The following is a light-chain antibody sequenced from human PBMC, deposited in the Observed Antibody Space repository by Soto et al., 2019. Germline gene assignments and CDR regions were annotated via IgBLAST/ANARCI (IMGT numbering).Light chain of an antibody. CDR2: AAS. J-gene: IGKJ1*01. CDR1: QSISSF. CDR3: QQSYSIWWT. V-gene: IGKV1-39*01. Sequence: DIQMTQSPSSLSTSVGDRVTISCRASQSISSFLNWFQQKPGKAPKLLIYAASSLRSGVPSRFSGSGSGTNFTLTIDSLQPEDFATYYCQQSYSIWWTVGQGTKGEFK.